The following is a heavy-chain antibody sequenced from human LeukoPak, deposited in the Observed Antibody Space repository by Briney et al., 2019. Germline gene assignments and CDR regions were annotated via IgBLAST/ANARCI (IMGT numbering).Heavy chain of an antibody. Sequence: SETLSLTCTVSGGSISSNSYYWGWIRQPPGKGLEWIGSIYYSGSTYYNPSLKSRVTISIDTSKNQFSLKLSSVTAADTAVYYCATTTVTKTYYFNYWGQGTLVTVSS. V-gene: IGHV4-39*07. CDR3: ATTTVTKTYYFNY. J-gene: IGHJ4*02. D-gene: IGHD4-17*01. CDR2: IYYSGST. CDR1: GGSISSNSYY.